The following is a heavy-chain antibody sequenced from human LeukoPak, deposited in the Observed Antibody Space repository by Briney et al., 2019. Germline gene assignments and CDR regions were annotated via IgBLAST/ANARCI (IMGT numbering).Heavy chain of an antibody. D-gene: IGHD3-22*01. J-gene: IGHJ4*02. CDR1: GFTFDDYG. CDR3: ASRGSYDSSGYFH. V-gene: IGHV3-20*04. Sequence: PGGSLRLSCAASGFTFDDYGMSWVRQAPGKGLEWVSGINWSGGSTGYADSVKGRFTISRDNAKNSLYLQMNSLRAEDTALYYCASRGSYDSSGYFHWGQGTLVTVSS. CDR2: INWSGGST.